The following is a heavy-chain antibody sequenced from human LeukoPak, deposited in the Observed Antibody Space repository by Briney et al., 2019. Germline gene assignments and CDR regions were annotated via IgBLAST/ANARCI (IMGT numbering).Heavy chain of an antibody. CDR2: IYGSGST. CDR3: ARASPRVSTTFGVAGINWFDP. V-gene: IGHV4-4*07. D-gene: IGHD3-3*01. Sequence: SETLSLTCTVSGGSISSYYWSWIRQPAGKGLEWIGRIYGSGSTNYNPSLKSRVTMSVDTPKNQFSLKLNSVTAADTAVYYCARASPRVSTTFGVAGINWFDPWGQGTLVTVSS. CDR1: GGSISSYY. J-gene: IGHJ5*02.